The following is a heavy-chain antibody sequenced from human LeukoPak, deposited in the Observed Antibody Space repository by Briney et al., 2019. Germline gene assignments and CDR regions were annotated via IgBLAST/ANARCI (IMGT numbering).Heavy chain of an antibody. D-gene: IGHD6-13*01. CDR2: IYYSGST. J-gene: IGHJ6*03. V-gene: IGHV4-39*01. Sequence: PSETLSLTCTVSGGSISSSSYYWGWIRQPPGKGLEWIGSIYYSGSTYYNPSPKSRVTISVDTSKNQFSLKLSSVTAADTAVYYCASRYSSSWYDFFYMDVWGKGTTVTVSS. CDR3: ASRYSSSWYDFFYMDV. CDR1: GGSISSSSYY.